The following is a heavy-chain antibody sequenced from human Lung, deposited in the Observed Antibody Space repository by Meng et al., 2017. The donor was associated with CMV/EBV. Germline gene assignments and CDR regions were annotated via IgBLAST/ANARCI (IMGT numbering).Heavy chain of an antibody. Sequence: VQLVQSGAEVKRPGASVKISCQASGYSFSGFYLNWARQAPGHGLEWLGRVNPISDDTHLAQKFEGRITVTRGATINTAFMELTRLRPDDTAVYYCAKSSDNGWSSWGPGTLVTGLL. V-gene: IGHV1-2*06. CDR3: AKSSDNGWSS. D-gene: IGHD6-19*01. J-gene: IGHJ4*01. CDR1: GYSFSGFY. CDR2: VNPISDDT.